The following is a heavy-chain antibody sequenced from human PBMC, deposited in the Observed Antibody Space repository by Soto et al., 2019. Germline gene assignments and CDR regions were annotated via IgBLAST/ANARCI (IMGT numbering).Heavy chain of an antibody. CDR3: ARALGTYYYDSSGYLDY. J-gene: IGHJ4*02. CDR2: IIPIFGTA. Sequence: SVKVSFKASGGTFSSYAISWLRQAPGQGLEWMGGIIPIFGTANYAQKFQGRVTITADESTSTAYMELSSLRSEDTAVYYCARALGTYYYDSSGYLDYWGQGTLVTVS. CDR1: GGTFSSYA. D-gene: IGHD3-22*01. V-gene: IGHV1-69*13.